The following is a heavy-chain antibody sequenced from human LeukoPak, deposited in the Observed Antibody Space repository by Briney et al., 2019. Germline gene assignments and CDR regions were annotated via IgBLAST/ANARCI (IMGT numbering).Heavy chain of an antibody. D-gene: IGHD4-4*01. J-gene: IGHJ5*02. Sequence: SETLSLTCTVSGGSISIYYWSWIRQPPGKGLEWIGYIYYNGNTNYNYNPSLNSRVTISVDTSKNQFSLKLSSVTAADTAVYYCVKEKVDDYTSGRWFDPWGQGILVTVSS. CDR1: GGSISIYY. CDR3: VKEKVDDYTSGRWFDP. CDR2: IYYNGNTNY. V-gene: IGHV4-59*01.